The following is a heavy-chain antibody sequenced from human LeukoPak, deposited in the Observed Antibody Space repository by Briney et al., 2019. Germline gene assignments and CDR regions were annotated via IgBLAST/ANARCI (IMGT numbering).Heavy chain of an antibody. V-gene: IGHV3-21*01. J-gene: IGHJ3*02. D-gene: IGHD3-9*01. CDR1: GFTFSSYS. CDR3: ARGVRDWDDALDI. Sequence: PGGSLRLSCAASGFTFSSYSMNWVRQAPGKGLEWVSSISSSSSYIYYADSVKGRFTISRDNAKNSLYLQMNSLRAEDTAVYYCARGVRDWDDALDIWGQGAMVTVSS. CDR2: ISSSSSYI.